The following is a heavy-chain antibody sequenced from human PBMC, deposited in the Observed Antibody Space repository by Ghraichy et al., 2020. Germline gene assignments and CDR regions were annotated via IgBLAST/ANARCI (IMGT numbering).Heavy chain of an antibody. CDR1: GFTFSSYS. CDR3: AKGVGATGGAAFDI. D-gene: IGHD1-26*01. V-gene: IGHV3-23*01. J-gene: IGHJ3*02. Sequence: GESLNISCAASGFTFSSYSMSWVRQAPGKGLEWVSAISGSGGSTYYADSVKGRFTISRDNSKNTLYLQMNSLRAEETAVYYCAKGVGATGGAAFDIWGQGTMVTVSS. CDR2: ISGSGGST.